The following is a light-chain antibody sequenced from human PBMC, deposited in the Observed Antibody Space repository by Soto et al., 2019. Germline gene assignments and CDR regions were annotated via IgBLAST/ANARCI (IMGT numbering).Light chain of an antibody. CDR1: QSVSSSY. J-gene: IGKJ5*01. CDR3: QHFGGTTFT. Sequence: EIVFAQSPGTLSLSPGEGATLSCRASQSVSSSYIAWYQQRPGQTPSLLIYGASTRATGIPDRFSGSGSGTHLTLTISRLEPGDFAVYYCQHFGGTTFTFGQGTRLEIK. V-gene: IGKV3-20*01. CDR2: GAS.